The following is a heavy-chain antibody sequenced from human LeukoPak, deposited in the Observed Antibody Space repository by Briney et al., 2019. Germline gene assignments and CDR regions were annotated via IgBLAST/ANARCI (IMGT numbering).Heavy chain of an antibody. CDR2: IYTSGST. J-gene: IGHJ2*01. Sequence: PSETLSLTCTVSGGSISSYYWSWIRQPPGKGLEWIGYIYTSGSTNCNPSLKSRVTISVDTSKNQFSLKLSSVTAADTAVYYCARHPELLYWYFDLWGRGTLVTVSS. CDR1: GGSISSYY. V-gene: IGHV4-4*09. D-gene: IGHD1-7*01. CDR3: ARHPELLYWYFDL.